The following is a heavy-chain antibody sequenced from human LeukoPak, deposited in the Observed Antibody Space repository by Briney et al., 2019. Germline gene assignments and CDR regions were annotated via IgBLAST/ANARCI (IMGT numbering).Heavy chain of an antibody. V-gene: IGHV4-59*12. D-gene: IGHD3-10*01. J-gene: IGHJ4*02. CDR1: GGSISSYY. Sequence: PSETLSLTCTVSGGSISSYYWNWIRQPPGKGLEWIGYIYYSGSTNYNPSLKSRVTISVDTSKNQFSLKLSSVTAADTAVYYCARYIISMVRGMDYWGQGTLVTVSS. CDR3: ARYIISMVRGMDY. CDR2: IYYSGST.